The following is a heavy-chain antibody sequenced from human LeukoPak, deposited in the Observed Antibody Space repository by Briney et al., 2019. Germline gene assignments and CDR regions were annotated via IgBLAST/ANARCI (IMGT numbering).Heavy chain of an antibody. CDR1: GGSFSGYY. J-gene: IGHJ4*02. CDR2: IHHSGRT. D-gene: IGHD1-26*01. V-gene: IGHV4-34*01. CDR3: ARGVSPKGMGGRRFDY. Sequence: SETLSLTCAVYGGSFSGYYWSWIRQPPGKGLEWIGEIHHSGRTNYNPSLKSRVTISVDTSKNQFSLKLSSVTAADTAAYYCARGVSPKGMGGRRFDYWGQGTLVTVSS.